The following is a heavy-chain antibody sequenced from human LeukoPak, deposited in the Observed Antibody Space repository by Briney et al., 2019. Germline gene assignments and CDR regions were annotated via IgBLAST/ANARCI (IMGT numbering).Heavy chain of an antibody. CDR3: ARDRGHYGSGSYFWFDP. CDR1: GFTFSSYA. J-gene: IGHJ5*02. CDR2: IKQDGSEK. D-gene: IGHD3-10*01. V-gene: IGHV3-7*01. Sequence: GGSLRLSCAASGFTFSSYAMSWVRQAPGKGLEWVANIKQDGSEKYYVDSVKGRFTISRDNAKNSLYLQMNSLRAEDTAVYYCARDRGHYGSGSYFWFDPWGQGTLVTVSS.